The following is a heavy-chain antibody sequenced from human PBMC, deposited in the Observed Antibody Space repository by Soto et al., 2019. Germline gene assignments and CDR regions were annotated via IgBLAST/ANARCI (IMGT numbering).Heavy chain of an antibody. J-gene: IGHJ3*02. CDR1: GGSFSGYY. Sequence: PSETMSLTCAVYGGSFSGYYWSCISQRPGKGLEWIGEINHSGSTNYNPSFKSRVTISVDTSKNQFSLKLSSVTAADTAVYYCARVLLVCGGDCYFSDAFDIWGQGTLVTVSS. CDR3: ARVLLVCGGDCYFSDAFDI. CDR2: INHSGST. D-gene: IGHD2-21*02. V-gene: IGHV4-34*01.